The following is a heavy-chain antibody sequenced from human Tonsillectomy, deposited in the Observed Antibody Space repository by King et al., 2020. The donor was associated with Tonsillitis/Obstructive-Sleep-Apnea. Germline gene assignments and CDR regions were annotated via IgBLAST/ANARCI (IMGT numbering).Heavy chain of an antibody. Sequence: VQLVQSGGGLVQPGGSLRLSCAASGFTFSSYEMNWVRQAPGKGLEWVSYISSSGSTKYYADSVKGRFTISRDNAKNSLYLQMNSVRAEDTAVYYCAREVVTVTREGLYYYYGMDVWGQGTTVTVSS. J-gene: IGHJ6*02. CDR2: ISSSGSTK. D-gene: IGHD4-11*01. CDR1: GFTFSSYE. CDR3: AREVVTVTREGLYYYYGMDV. V-gene: IGHV3-48*03.